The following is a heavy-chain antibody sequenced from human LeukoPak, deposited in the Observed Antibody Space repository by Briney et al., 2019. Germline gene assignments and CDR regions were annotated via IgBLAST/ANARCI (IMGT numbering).Heavy chain of an antibody. Sequence: SETLSLTCTVSGGSISNFYWSWIRQPAGKTLEWIGRIYSSGSTNYNPSLKSRVTMSLDTSKNQFSLKLSSVTAADTAVYFCARETTGAGTARPFDYWGQGTLVTGSS. J-gene: IGHJ4*02. CDR2: IYSSGST. CDR1: GGSISNFY. CDR3: ARETTGAGTARPFDY. V-gene: IGHV4-4*07. D-gene: IGHD6-13*01.